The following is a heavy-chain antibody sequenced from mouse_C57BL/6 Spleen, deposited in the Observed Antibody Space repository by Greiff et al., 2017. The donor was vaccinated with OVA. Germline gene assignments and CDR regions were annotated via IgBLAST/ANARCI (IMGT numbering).Heavy chain of an antibody. J-gene: IGHJ3*01. V-gene: IGHV1-26*01. Sequence: EVQLQQSGPELVKPGASVKISCKASGYTFTDYYMNWVKQSHGKSLEWIGDINPNNGGTSYNQKFKGKATLTVDKSSSTAYMELRSLTSEDSAVYYCAREGGRGGWADWGQGTLVTVSA. D-gene: IGHD2-3*01. CDR2: INPNNGGT. CDR3: AREGGRGGWAD. CDR1: GYTFTDYY.